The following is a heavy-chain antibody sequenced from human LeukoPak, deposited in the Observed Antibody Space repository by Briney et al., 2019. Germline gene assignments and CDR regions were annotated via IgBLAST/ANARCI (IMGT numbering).Heavy chain of an antibody. CDR1: GGSFSSYY. V-gene: IGHV4-34*01. CDR2: INHSGST. CDR3: ARLLDSGTYWGSYYYYMDV. D-gene: IGHD3-10*01. J-gene: IGHJ6*03. Sequence: SETLSLTCAVYGGSFSSYYWTWIRQSPGKGLEWIGEINHSGSTKYNPSLKSRVTISVDASKNQFSLRLTSVTAADTAVYYCARLLDSGTYWGSYYYYMDVWGKGTTVTISS.